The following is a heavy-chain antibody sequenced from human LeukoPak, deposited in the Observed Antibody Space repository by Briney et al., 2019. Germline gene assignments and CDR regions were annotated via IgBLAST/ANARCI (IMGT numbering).Heavy chain of an antibody. D-gene: IGHD3-9*01. V-gene: IGHV3-30*18. Sequence: GGSLRLSCADSGFTFSNYSIHWGRDALHKGGGWGADISEVVRNKHSTDSVKGRFTTPRDNSKSRMLLQINSLKAEDTAVYYCAKAQLNDDILTSYYADLDAFDIWGWGKRVTVSS. CDR3: AKAQLNDDILTSYYADLDAFDI. CDR1: GFTFSNYS. J-gene: IGHJ3*02. CDR2: ISEVVRNK.